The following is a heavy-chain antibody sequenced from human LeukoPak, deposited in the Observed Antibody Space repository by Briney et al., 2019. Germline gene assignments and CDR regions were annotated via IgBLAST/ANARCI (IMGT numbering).Heavy chain of an antibody. Sequence: GGSLRLSCAASGFTFSSYGMHWVRQAPGKGLEWVAVISYDGSNKYYADSVKGRFTISRDNSKNTLYLQMNSLRAEDTAVYYCAKDVLRSSGWYGLDYWGQGTLVTVSS. CDR2: ISYDGSNK. V-gene: IGHV3-30*18. D-gene: IGHD6-19*01. CDR1: GFTFSSYG. CDR3: AKDVLRSSGWYGLDY. J-gene: IGHJ4*02.